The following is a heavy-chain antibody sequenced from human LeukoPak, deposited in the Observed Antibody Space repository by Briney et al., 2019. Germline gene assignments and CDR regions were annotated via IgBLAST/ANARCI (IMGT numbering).Heavy chain of an antibody. D-gene: IGHD6-19*01. CDR2: IIPIFGTA. Sequence: SVKVSCKASGGTFSSYAVSWVRQAPGQGLEWMGRIIPIFGTANYAQKFQGRVTITTDESTSTAYMELSSLRSEDTAVYYCARGIAVAGYYYYYMDVWGKGTTITVSS. CDR3: ARGIAVAGYYYYYMDV. V-gene: IGHV1-69*05. CDR1: GGTFSSYA. J-gene: IGHJ6*03.